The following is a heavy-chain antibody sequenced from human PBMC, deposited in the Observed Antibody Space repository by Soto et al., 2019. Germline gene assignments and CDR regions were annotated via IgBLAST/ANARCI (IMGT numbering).Heavy chain of an antibody. J-gene: IGHJ4*02. CDR3: ARGRDGGAAI. Sequence: QVQLQQWGAGLLKPSETLSLTCAVYSGSFSGYYWSWIRQPPGKGLEWIGEINPTGSTSYTPSLKSRLTISVDTSKNYLSLKVTSATAADSAMYYCARGRDGGAAIWGQGTLVTVSS. CDR2: INPTGST. CDR1: SGSFSGYY. D-gene: IGHD4-17*01. V-gene: IGHV4-34*01.